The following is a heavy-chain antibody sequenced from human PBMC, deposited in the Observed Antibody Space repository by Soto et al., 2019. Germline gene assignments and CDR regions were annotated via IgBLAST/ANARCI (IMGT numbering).Heavy chain of an antibody. CDR1: GVICGSYG. V-gene: IGHV3-30*18. CDR3: AKGYIAAAGVLDAFDI. J-gene: IGHJ3*02. D-gene: IGHD6-13*01. Sequence: GGSLRLCCAASGVICGSYGMHWVRQAPGKGLEWVAVISYDGSKKYYEDSVKGRFTISRDNFKNTLFLQMNSLRAEDTAVYYCAKGYIAAAGVLDAFDIWGQGTVVTVSS. CDR2: ISYDGSKK.